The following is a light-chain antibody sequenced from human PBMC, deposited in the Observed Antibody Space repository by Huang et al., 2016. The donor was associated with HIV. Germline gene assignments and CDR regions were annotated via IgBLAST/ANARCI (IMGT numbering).Light chain of an antibody. CDR2: GAS. Sequence: EIVMTQSPATLSVSPGERVTLSCRASQRFSNNLAWYHQKPGQSPRLLIYGASTRATGIPSRFSGSGSATDFTLTISSLQSEHFAVYYCQQYNSWPITFGPGTKVDTK. CDR3: QQYNSWPIT. J-gene: IGKJ3*01. CDR1: QRFSNN. V-gene: IGKV3-15*01.